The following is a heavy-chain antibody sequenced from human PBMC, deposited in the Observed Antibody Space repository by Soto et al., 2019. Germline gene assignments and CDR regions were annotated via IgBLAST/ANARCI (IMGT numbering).Heavy chain of an antibody. CDR2: IYYSGST. D-gene: IGHD3-10*01. J-gene: IGHJ5*02. CDR3: ARVPTGSNWFDP. CDR1: GGSISSYY. Sequence: SETLSLTCTVSGGSISSYYWSWIRQPPGKGLEWIGYIYYSGSTNYNPSLKSRVTISVDTSKNQFSLKLSSVTAADTAVYYCARVPTGSNWFDPWGQGTLVTVSS. V-gene: IGHV4-59*01.